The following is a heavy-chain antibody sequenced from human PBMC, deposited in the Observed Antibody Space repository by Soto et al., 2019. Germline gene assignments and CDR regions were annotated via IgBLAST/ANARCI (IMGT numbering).Heavy chain of an antibody. Sequence: SETLSLTCAIYGGSFSGYYWSWIRQPPGKGLEWIGEINHSGSTNYNPSLKSRVTISVDTSKNQFSLKLSSVTAADTAVYYCARGGYYYGSGSAPFDYWGQGTLVTVSS. CDR3: ARGGYYYGSGSAPFDY. CDR1: GGSFSGYY. V-gene: IGHV4-34*01. CDR2: INHSGST. D-gene: IGHD3-10*01. J-gene: IGHJ4*02.